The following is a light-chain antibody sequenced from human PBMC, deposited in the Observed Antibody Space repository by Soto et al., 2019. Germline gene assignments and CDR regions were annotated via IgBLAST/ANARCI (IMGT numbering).Light chain of an antibody. J-gene: IGKJ2*01. CDR2: AAS. CDR1: QSITTY. Sequence: DIQITQSPSSLSASVVDRVTITCRASQSITTYLNWYQQKPGKAPNLLIYAASSLQGGVPSRFSGSGSGTDFTLTISSLQPEDFATYICQQNYNTPRTFGQGTKVDI. V-gene: IGKV1-39*01. CDR3: QQNYNTPRT.